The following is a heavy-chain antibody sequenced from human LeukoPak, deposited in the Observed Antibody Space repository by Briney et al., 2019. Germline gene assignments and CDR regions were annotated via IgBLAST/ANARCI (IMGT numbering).Heavy chain of an antibody. D-gene: IGHD3-9*01. Sequence: ASVKVSCKASVYTFAGYYIHWVRQAPGQGLEWMGWINPDSGATNYAQNFQGRVTMTRDTSISTAYMELNSLRSDDTAVYYCATGLRYFDWLLDIDYWGQGTLVTVSS. CDR3: ATGLRYFDWLLDIDY. V-gene: IGHV1-2*02. J-gene: IGHJ4*02. CDR2: INPDSGAT. CDR1: VYTFAGYY.